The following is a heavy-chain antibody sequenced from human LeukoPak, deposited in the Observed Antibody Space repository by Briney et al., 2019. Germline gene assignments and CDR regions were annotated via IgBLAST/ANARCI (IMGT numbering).Heavy chain of an antibody. CDR1: GGTFSSYA. D-gene: IGHD5-18*01. V-gene: IGHV1-69*13. J-gene: IGHJ4*02. CDR3: ARGAQYSYGWSY. Sequence: SVKVSCKASGGTFSSYAISWVRQAPGRGLEWMGGIIPIFGTANYAQKFQGRVTITADESTSTAYMELSSLRSEDTAVYYCARGAQYSYGWSYWGQGTLVTVSS. CDR2: IIPIFGTA.